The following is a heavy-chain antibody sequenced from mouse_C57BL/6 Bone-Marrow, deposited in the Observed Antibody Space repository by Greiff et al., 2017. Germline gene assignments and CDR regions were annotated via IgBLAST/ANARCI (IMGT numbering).Heavy chain of an antibody. Sequence: VQLQQPGAELVRPGTSVKLSCKASGYTFTSYWMHWVKQRPGQGLEWIGLIDPSDSYTNYNQKFKGKATLTVDTSSSTAYMQLSSLTSEGSAVYYSARDRVGVFDGWGQGSTLTDSS. J-gene: IGHJ2*01. V-gene: IGHV1-59*01. D-gene: IGHD1-1*01. CDR1: GYTFTSYW. CDR2: IDPSDSYT. CDR3: ARDRVGVFDG.